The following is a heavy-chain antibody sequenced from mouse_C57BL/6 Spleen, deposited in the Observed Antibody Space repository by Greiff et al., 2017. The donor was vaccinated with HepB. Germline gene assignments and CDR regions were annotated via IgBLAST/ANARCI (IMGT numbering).Heavy chain of an antibody. J-gene: IGHJ1*03. D-gene: IGHD2-1*01. Sequence: QVQLQQSGAELVRPGASVTLSCKASGYTFTDYEMHWVKQTPVHGLEWIGAIDPETGGTAYNQKFKGKAILTADKSSSTAYMELRSLTSEDSAVYYCTRGYHYGNYEGYFDVWGTGTTVTVSS. V-gene: IGHV1-15*01. CDR3: TRGYHYGNYEGYFDV. CDR1: GYTFTDYE. CDR2: IDPETGGT.